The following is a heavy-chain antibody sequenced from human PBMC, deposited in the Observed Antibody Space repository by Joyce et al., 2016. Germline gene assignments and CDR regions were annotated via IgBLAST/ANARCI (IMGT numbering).Heavy chain of an antibody. CDR1: GYSFTSHW. Sequence: EVQLVQSGAEVKKPGESLRISCKGSGYSFTSHWISWVRQMPGKGLEWMGRSDPRDSYTDYRPSFEGRVTISVDKTSSAAYLQWSSLRASDTAIYYCARHVTDWFDPWGQGTLVTVSS. V-gene: IGHV5-10-1*03. J-gene: IGHJ5*02. D-gene: IGHD3-10*02. CDR2: SDPRDSYT. CDR3: ARHVTDWFDP.